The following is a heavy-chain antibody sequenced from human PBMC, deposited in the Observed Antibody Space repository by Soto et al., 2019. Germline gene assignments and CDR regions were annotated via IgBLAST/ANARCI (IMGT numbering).Heavy chain of an antibody. CDR3: SKVISRKFVAFDI. V-gene: IGHV3-23*01. J-gene: IGHJ3*02. Sequence: GGSLRLSCAASGFTFSSYAMSWVRQAPGKGLEWVSAISGGGGSTYYADSVKGRFTISRDNSKNTLYRQMNSLRDDDTAVNYCSKVISRKFVAFDIWGQGTMVTVSS. CDR1: GFTFSSYA. CDR2: ISGGGGST. D-gene: IGHD3-10*01.